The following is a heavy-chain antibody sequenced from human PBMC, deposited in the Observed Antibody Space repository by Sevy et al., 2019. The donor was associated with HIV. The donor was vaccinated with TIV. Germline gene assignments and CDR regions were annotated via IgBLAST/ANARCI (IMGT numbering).Heavy chain of an antibody. CDR3: VNEVKSSGYPDAFDI. Sequence: GGSLRLSCAASGFTFSSYGMHWVRQAPGKGLEWVAVISYDGSNKYYADSVKGRFTISRDNSKITLYLQMNSLRAEDTAVYYCVNEVKSSGYPDAFDIWGQGTMVTVSS. CDR1: GFTFSSYG. D-gene: IGHD3-22*01. V-gene: IGHV3-30*18. CDR2: ISYDGSNK. J-gene: IGHJ3*02.